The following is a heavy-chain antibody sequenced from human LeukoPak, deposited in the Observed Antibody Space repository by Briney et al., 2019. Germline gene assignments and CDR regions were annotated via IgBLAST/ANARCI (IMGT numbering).Heavy chain of an antibody. J-gene: IGHJ3*02. CDR1: GGTFSSYA. D-gene: IGHD6-19*01. V-gene: IGHV1-69*01. CDR3: ARDVDIIDSSGWYAGNAFDI. Sequence: SVKVSCKASGGTFSSYAISWVRQAPGQGLEWLGGIIPIFGTANYAQKFQGRVTITADESTSTAYMELSSLRSEDTAVYYCARDVDIIDSSGWYAGNAFDIWGQGTMVTVSS. CDR2: IIPIFGTA.